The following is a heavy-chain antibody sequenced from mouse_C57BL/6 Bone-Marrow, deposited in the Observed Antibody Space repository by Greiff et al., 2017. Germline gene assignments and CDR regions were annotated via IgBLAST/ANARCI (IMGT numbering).Heavy chain of an antibody. J-gene: IGHJ1*03. V-gene: IGHV1-50*01. CDR2: IDPSDSYT. CDR3: ASPLRPYWYFDV. Sequence: QVQLQQPGAELVKPGASVKLSCKASGYTFTSYWMQWVKQRPGQGLEWIGEIDPSDSYTNYNQKFKGKATLTADTSSSTAYMQLSSLTSEDSAVDYCASPLRPYWYFDVWCTGTTVTVSS. D-gene: IGHD2-12*01. CDR1: GYTFTSYW.